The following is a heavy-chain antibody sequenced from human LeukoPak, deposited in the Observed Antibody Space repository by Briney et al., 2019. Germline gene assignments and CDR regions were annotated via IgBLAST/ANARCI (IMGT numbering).Heavy chain of an antibody. D-gene: IGHD1-14*01. CDR3: ARYNSITAEYFQH. V-gene: IGHV1-3*04. J-gene: IGHJ1*01. CDR1: GYTFTHYA. CDR2: VNTGNGNT. Sequence: GASVKVSCKASGYTFTHYAMHWGRQAPEQRLEWMGWVNTGNGNTKYSQKFQDRVIITRDTSASTAYMELSSLSSEDTAVYYCARYNSITAEYFQHWGQGTLVSVSS.